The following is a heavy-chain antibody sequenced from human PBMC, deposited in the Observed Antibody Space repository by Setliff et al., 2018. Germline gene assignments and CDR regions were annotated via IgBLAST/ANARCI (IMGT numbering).Heavy chain of an antibody. CDR1: GGSISSYY. D-gene: IGHD6-13*01. J-gene: IGHJ5*02. CDR2: IYYSGST. V-gene: IGHV4-59*12. CDR3: ARDPASPAAAGGWFDP. Sequence: NPSETLSLTCTVSGGSISSYYWSWIRQPPGKGLEWIGYIYYSGSTNYNPSLKSRVTISVDTSKNQFSLKLSSVTAADTAVYYCARDPASPAAAGGWFDPWGQGTLVTVSS.